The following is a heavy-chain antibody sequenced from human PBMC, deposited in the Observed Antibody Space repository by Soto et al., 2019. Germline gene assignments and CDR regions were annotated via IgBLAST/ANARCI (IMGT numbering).Heavy chain of an antibody. D-gene: IGHD1-20*01. Sequence: PGGSLRLSCATSDLSFSNVWMNWVRQAPGKGLEWVGRIKSKSAGGTTDYASPVKGRFTISRDDSKNTLWLQMDSLKTEDTALYYCTTDLYNFFYWGQGTQVTVSS. CDR2: IKSKSAGGTT. CDR1: DLSFSNVW. CDR3: TTDLYNFFY. J-gene: IGHJ4*02. V-gene: IGHV3-15*07.